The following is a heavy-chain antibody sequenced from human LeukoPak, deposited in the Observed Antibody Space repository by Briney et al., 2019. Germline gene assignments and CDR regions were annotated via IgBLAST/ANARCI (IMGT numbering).Heavy chain of an antibody. CDR2: ISAYNGNT. CDR1: GYTFTSYG. J-gene: IGHJ4*02. D-gene: IGHD2-15*01. V-gene: IGHV1-18*01. Sequence: PGASVKVSCTASGYTFTSYGISWVRQAPGQGLEWMGWISAYNGNTNYAQKLQGRVTMTTDTSTSTAYMELRSLRSDDTALYYCARSWRFCSGDSCYPIDYWGQGTLVTVSS. CDR3: ARSWRFCSGDSCYPIDY.